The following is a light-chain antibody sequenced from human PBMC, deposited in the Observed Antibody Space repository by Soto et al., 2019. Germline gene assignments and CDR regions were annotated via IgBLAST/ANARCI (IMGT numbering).Light chain of an antibody. CDR1: SSDVGGYNY. Sequence: QSAPTQPASVSGSPGQSITISCTGTSSDVGGYNYVSWYQHHPDKAPKLMIYDVNNRPSGVSNRFSGSKSGNTASLTISGLQAEDEAAYYCSSYSSSSTRLVFGGGTKLTVL. CDR3: SSYSSSSTRLV. V-gene: IGLV2-14*03. CDR2: DVN. J-gene: IGLJ2*01.